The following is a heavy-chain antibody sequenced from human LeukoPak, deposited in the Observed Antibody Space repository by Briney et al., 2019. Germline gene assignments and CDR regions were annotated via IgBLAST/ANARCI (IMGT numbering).Heavy chain of an antibody. D-gene: IGHD1-1*01. J-gene: IGHJ4*02. CDR2: ISSSGSTI. Sequence: GGSLRLSCAASGFTFSYFYMSWIRQAPGKGLEWVSYISSSGSTIFYADSVKGRFTISRDNAKNSLYLQMNSLRAEDTALYYCAKDFVGTGNFRGGDYWGQGTLVTVSS. V-gene: IGHV3-11*01. CDR1: GFTFSYFY. CDR3: AKDFVGTGNFRGGDY.